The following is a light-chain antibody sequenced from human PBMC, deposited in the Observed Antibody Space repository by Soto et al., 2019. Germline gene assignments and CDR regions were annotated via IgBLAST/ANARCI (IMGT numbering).Light chain of an antibody. CDR3: SSYTSSSTVV. V-gene: IGLV2-14*01. CDR1: SNDVGGYNY. CDR2: DVS. Sequence: QSALTQPASVSGSPGQSMTISCTGTSNDVGGYNYVSWYQQHPGKAPKLMIYDVSNRPSGVSNRFSGSKSGNTASLTISGLQAEDEADYYCSSYTSSSTVVFGGGTKLTVL. J-gene: IGLJ2*01.